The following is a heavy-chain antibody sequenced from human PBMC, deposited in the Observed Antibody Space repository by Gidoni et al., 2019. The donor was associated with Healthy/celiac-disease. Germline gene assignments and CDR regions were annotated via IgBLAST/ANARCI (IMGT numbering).Heavy chain of an antibody. Sequence: QVQLQESGPGLVKPSGTLSLTCAVSGGSISSSNGWSWVRQPPGKGLEWIGEIYHSGSTNSNPSLKSRVTISVDKSKNQFSLKLSSVTAADTAVYYCARVGGVVVAATAAFDIWGQGTMVTVSS. CDR2: IYHSGST. CDR1: GGSISSSNG. V-gene: IGHV4-4*02. J-gene: IGHJ3*02. CDR3: ARVGGVVVAATAAFDI. D-gene: IGHD2-15*01.